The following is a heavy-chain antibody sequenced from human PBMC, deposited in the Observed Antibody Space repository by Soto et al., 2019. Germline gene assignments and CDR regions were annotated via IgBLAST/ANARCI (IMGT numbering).Heavy chain of an antibody. D-gene: IGHD1-26*01. CDR1: GGSFSGYY. Sequence: QVQLQQWGAGLLKPSETLSLTCAVDGGSFSGYYWRWIRQPPGEGLEWIGEVNHIGSTKYSPSLKSRVSISLETSKNQFSLNLSTVSAVDTAVYYCASGSGSHYFTATRLWGAFDIWGQGAMVTVSS. CDR2: VNHIGST. V-gene: IGHV4-34*01. CDR3: ASGSGSHYFTATRLWGAFDI. J-gene: IGHJ3*02.